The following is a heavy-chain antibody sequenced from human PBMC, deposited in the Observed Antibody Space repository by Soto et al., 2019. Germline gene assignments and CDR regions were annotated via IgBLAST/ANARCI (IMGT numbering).Heavy chain of an antibody. V-gene: IGHV3-9*01. CDR1: GFTFDDYA. J-gene: IGHJ4*02. CDR2: ISWRSGSI. CDR3: AKDSIAAAGTGELDY. D-gene: IGHD6-13*01. Sequence: DVQLVESGGGLVQPGRSLRLSCAASGFTFDDYAMHWVRQAPGKGLEWVSGISWRSGSIAYADSVKGRFTISRDNAKNSLYLQMNSLRVEDTALYYCAKDSIAAAGTGELDYWGQGTLVTVSS.